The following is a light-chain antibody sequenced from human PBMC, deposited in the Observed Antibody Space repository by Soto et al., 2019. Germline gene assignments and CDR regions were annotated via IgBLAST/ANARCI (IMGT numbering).Light chain of an antibody. V-gene: IGKV1-5*03. CDR1: QNIYTW. CDR2: KAS. CDR3: QQYERYST. J-gene: IGKJ1*01. Sequence: DYQLTQSASTLSASLGDRVTITCRASQNIYTWLAWYQQKPGIAPKLLIHKASTLESGVPSRFSGSGYGTEFTLTISGLKPEDSATYYCQQYERYSTFGQGTKVDIK.